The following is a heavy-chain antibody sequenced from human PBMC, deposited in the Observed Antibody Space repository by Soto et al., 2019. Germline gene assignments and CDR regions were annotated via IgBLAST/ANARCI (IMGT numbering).Heavy chain of an antibody. CDR2: ISSSSSTI. Sequence: EVQLVESGGGLVQPGGSLRLSCAVSGFTFSSCSMNWVRQAPGKGLEWVSYISSSSSTIYYADSVKGRFTISRDNAKNSLYLQMNSLRAEDTAVYYCARDEYCSGGSCYYDYWGQGTLVTVSS. V-gene: IGHV3-48*01. J-gene: IGHJ4*02. D-gene: IGHD2-15*01. CDR1: GFTFSSCS. CDR3: ARDEYCSGGSCYYDY.